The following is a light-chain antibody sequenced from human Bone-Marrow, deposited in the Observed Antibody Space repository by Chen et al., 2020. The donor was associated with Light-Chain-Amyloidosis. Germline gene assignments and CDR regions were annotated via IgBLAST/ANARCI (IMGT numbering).Light chain of an antibody. V-gene: IGLV2-14*01. CDR1: SGDVGTYNY. J-gene: IGLJ1*01. CDR3: SSFTSSSSYV. Sequence: QSALTQPPSVSGSPGPSITISCTGTSGDVGTYNYVSCYQQHPGKAPKVMIYAVSNRPSGVSNRFSGSKSGNTASLTISGLQAEDEADYYCSSFTSSSSYVFGPGTKVTVL. CDR2: AVS.